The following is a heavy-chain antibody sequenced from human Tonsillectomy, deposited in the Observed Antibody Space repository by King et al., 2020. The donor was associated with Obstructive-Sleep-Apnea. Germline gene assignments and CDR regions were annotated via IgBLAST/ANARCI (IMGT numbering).Heavy chain of an antibody. J-gene: IGHJ4*02. CDR3: ARHTVTTETFDY. CDR1: GGSISSSSYY. V-gene: IGHV4-39*01. Sequence: QLQLQESGPGLVKPSETLSLTCTVSGGSISSSSYYWGWIRQPPGKGLEWIGGIYYSGSTYYNPSLKSRVTISVDTSKNQFSLKLSSVTAADTAVYYCARHTVTTETFDYWGQGTLVTVSS. D-gene: IGHD4-17*01. CDR2: IYYSGST.